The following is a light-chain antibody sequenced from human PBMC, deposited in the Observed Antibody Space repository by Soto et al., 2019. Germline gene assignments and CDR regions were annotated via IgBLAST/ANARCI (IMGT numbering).Light chain of an antibody. V-gene: IGKV4-1*01. CDR2: WAS. J-gene: IGKJ2*01. CDR3: QQYYSTLYT. Sequence: DIVMTQSPDSLAVSLGERATINFKSSQSVLYSSNNKNYLAWYQQKPGQPPKLLIYWASTRESGVPDRFSGSGSGTEFTLTISSLQAEDVAVYYCQQYYSTLYTFGQGTKLEIK. CDR1: QSVLYSSNNKNY.